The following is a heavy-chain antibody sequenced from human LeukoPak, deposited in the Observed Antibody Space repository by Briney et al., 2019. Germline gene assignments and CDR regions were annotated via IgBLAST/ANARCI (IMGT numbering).Heavy chain of an antibody. CDR1: GFTLSSYW. CDR3: ATSTAAAGTD. Sequence: GGSLRLSCAASGFTLSSYWMTWVRQAPGKGLKWVANIKQDGSEKYYVDSVKGRFTISRDNAQNSLYLQMNSLRAEDTAIYYCATSTAAAGTDWGQGTLVTVSS. CDR2: IKQDGSEK. V-gene: IGHV3-7*03. D-gene: IGHD6-13*01. J-gene: IGHJ4*02.